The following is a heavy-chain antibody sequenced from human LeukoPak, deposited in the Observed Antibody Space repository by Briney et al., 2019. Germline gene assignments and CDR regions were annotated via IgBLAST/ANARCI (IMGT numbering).Heavy chain of an antibody. Sequence: SETLSLTCTVSGASISSSNYFWGWIRQPPGKGLEWIGSLYSSWSAYYNPSLKSRVSMSVDTFQNQFSLKLSSVTAADTAVYYCARHNRMGAAATLGVFDYWGQGTLVTVSS. CDR3: ARHNRMGAAATLGVFDY. CDR1: GASISSSNYF. D-gene: IGHD6-13*01. V-gene: IGHV4-39*01. CDR2: LYSSWSA. J-gene: IGHJ4*02.